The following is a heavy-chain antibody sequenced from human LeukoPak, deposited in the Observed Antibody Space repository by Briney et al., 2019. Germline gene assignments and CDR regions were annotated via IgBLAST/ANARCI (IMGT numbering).Heavy chain of an antibody. CDR1: GYTPTELS. V-gene: IGHV1-24*01. D-gene: IGHD3-16*02. Sequence: ASVKVSCKVSGYTPTELSMHWVRQAPGKRDEWKGGFYPEDGETIYAQKFQGRVTMTEDTSTDTAYMELSSLRSEDTAVYYCATGYDYVWGSYRYTGFDYWGQGTLVTVSS. CDR2: FYPEDGET. J-gene: IGHJ4*02. CDR3: ATGYDYVWGSYRYTGFDY.